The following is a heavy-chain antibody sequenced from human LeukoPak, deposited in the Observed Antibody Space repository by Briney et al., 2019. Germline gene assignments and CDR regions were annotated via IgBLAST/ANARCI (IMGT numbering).Heavy chain of an antibody. J-gene: IGHJ4*02. CDR1: GFTFSTYW. CDR3: ARGTAGYHSSYFDY. CDR2: IKQDGSEK. D-gene: IGHD3-16*02. Sequence: GGSLRLSCAASGFTFSTYWMSWVRQAPGKGLEWVANIKQDGSEKYYVDSVKGRFTISRDNAENTLYLQMNSLRAEDTAVYYCARGTAGYHSSYFDYWGQGTLVTVSS. V-gene: IGHV3-7*01.